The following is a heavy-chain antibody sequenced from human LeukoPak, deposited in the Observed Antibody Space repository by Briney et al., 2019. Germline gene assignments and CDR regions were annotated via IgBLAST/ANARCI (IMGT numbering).Heavy chain of an antibody. Sequence: SETLSLTCTVSGGSISSSSYYWGWIRQPPGKGLEWIGSIYSSGSTYYNPSLKSRVTISVDTSKNQFSLNLSSVPASDTAVYYCARRGGSGRSFDYWGQGILVTVSS. CDR1: GGSISSSSYY. CDR2: IYSSGST. V-gene: IGHV4-39*01. J-gene: IGHJ4*02. D-gene: IGHD3-10*01. CDR3: ARRGGSGRSFDY.